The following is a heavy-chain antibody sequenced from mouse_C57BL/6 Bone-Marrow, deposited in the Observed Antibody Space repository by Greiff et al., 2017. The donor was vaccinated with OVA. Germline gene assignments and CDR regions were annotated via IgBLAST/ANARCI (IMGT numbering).Heavy chain of an antibody. D-gene: IGHD1-1*02. CDR2: IYPRSGNT. Sequence: QVQLKESGAELARPGASVKLSCKASGYTFTSYGISWVKQRTGQGLEWIGEIYPRSGNTYYNEKFKGKATLTADKSSSTAYMELRSLTSEDSAVYFCARITIGKRAMDYWGQGTSVTVSS. CDR3: ARITIGKRAMDY. J-gene: IGHJ4*01. V-gene: IGHV1-81*01. CDR1: GYTFTSYG.